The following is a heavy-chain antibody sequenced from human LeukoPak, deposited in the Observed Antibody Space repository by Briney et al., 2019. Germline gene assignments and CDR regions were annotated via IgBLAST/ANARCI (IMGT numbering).Heavy chain of an antibody. CDR3: ARSGYNRFDY. Sequence: GGSLRLSCAASGFTFSSYAMSWVRQAPGKGLEWVSAFSGSGGSTYYADSVKGRFTISRDNSKNTLFLQMNSLRADDTAVYYCARSGYNRFDYWGQGTLVTVSS. D-gene: IGHD5-24*01. CDR1: GFTFSSYA. V-gene: IGHV3-23*01. CDR2: FSGSGGST. J-gene: IGHJ4*02.